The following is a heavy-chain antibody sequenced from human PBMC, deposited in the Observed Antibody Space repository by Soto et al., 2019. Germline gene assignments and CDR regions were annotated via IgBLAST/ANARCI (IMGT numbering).Heavy chain of an antibody. V-gene: IGHV1-18*04. Sequence: QIQLVQSGTEVKEPGASVKVSCKASGYTFINYGMSWVRQAPGQGLEWMGWISAYNGNTDYAQKLQDRVTMTTDTSTSTAYMELRSLTSDDTAGYYCARDRSSSDHWGQGTLVTVSS. CDR2: ISAYNGNT. CDR3: ARDRSSSDH. J-gene: IGHJ5*02. CDR1: GYTFINYG. D-gene: IGHD6-6*01.